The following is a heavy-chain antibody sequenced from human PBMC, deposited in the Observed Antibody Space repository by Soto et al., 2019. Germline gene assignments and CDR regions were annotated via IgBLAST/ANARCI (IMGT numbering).Heavy chain of an antibody. Sequence: QVQLQESGPGLVKPSQTLSLTCTVSGGSISRGGYYWSWIRQHPGKGLDGIGYIYYSGSTYYNPSLKSRVTISVDTSKNQFSLKLSSVTAADTVVYYCARTVPTTVTPRDYMDVWGKGTTVTVSS. V-gene: IGHV4-31*03. CDR2: IYYSGST. CDR3: ARTVPTTVTPRDYMDV. J-gene: IGHJ6*03. CDR1: GGSISRGGYY. D-gene: IGHD4-4*01.